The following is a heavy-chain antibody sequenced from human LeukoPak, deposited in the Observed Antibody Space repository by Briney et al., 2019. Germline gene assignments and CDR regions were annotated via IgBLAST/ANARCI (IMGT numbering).Heavy chain of an antibody. CDR1: GYTFTGYY. CDR2: INPNSGGT. Sequence: ASVKVSCKASGYTFTGYYMHWVRQAPGQGLEWMGRINPNSGGTSYAQKFQGRVTMTRDTSISTAYMELSRLRSDDTAVYYCARLYGSSGWYFTEYYYYGMDVWGQGTTVTVSS. D-gene: IGHD6-19*01. J-gene: IGHJ6*02. CDR3: ARLYGSSGWYFTEYYYYGMDV. V-gene: IGHV1-2*06.